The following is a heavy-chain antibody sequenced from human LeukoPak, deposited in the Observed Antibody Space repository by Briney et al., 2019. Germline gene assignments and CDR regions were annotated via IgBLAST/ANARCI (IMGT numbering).Heavy chain of an antibody. CDR3: AREELSGNWFDP. CDR2: FYYSGNT. J-gene: IGHJ5*02. Sequence: SETLYLACSVPVCPLSSYYWSWIRRPPARGVGWIRHFYYSGNTNNNPPLKSRVPISVDKSKNQFSLKVSSVIAADTALYYCAREELSGNWFDPWGQGTLVTVSS. CDR1: VCPLSSYY. V-gene: IGHV4-59*01. D-gene: IGHD3-16*02.